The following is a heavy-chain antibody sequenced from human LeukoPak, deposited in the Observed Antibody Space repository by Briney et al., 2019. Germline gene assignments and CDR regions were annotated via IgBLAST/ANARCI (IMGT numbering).Heavy chain of an antibody. J-gene: IGHJ6*03. D-gene: IGHD2-15*01. Sequence: ASVKVSCKASGGTFSSYAISWVRQAPGQGLEWMGWINPNSGGTNYAQKFQGRVTMTRDTSISTAYMELSRLRSDDTAVYYCARDPLYCSGGSCPSRDYYYMDVWGKGTTVTISS. V-gene: IGHV1-2*02. CDR3: ARDPLYCSGGSCPSRDYYYMDV. CDR2: INPNSGGT. CDR1: GGTFSSYA.